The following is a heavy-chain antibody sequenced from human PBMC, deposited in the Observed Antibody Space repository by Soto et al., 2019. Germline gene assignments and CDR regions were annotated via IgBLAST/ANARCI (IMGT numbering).Heavy chain of an antibody. V-gene: IGHV4-30-2*01. Sequence: QLQLQESGSGLVKPSQTLSLTCAVSGGSISSGGYSWSWIRQPPGKGLEWIGYIYHSGSTYYNPSLKSRVTISVDRSKNQFSLKLSSVTAADTAVYYCARVAYCGGDCYGGFDPWGQGTLVTVSS. J-gene: IGHJ5*02. CDR1: GGSISSGGYS. CDR3: ARVAYCGGDCYGGFDP. D-gene: IGHD2-21*02. CDR2: IYHSGST.